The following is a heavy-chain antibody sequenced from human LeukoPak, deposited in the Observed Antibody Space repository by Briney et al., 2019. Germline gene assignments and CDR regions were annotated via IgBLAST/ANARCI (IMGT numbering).Heavy chain of an antibody. CDR1: GGSISSSSYY. D-gene: IGHD6-19*01. CDR3: ARDIGAVAGYWFDP. CDR2: IYYSGST. Sequence: SETLSLTCTVSGGSISSSSYYWGWIRQPPGKGLEWIGSIYYSGSTYYNPSLKSRVTISVDTSKNQFSLKLSSVTAADTAVYYCARDIGAVAGYWFDPWGQGTLVTVSS. V-gene: IGHV4-39*07. J-gene: IGHJ5*02.